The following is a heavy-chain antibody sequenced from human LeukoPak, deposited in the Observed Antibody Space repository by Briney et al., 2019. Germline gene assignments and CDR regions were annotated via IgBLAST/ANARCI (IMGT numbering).Heavy chain of an antibody. CDR2: IYYSGST. D-gene: IGHD6-13*01. V-gene: IGHV4-59*08. CDR1: GGSISSYY. CDR3: ARQWGSSSSWFDP. Sequence: SETLTLTCTVAGGSISSYYWSWIRQPPGKGLEWIGYIYYSGSTNYNPSLKSRVTISVDTSKNQFSLKLSSVTAADTAVYYCARQWGSSSSWFDPWGQGTLVTVSS. J-gene: IGHJ5*02.